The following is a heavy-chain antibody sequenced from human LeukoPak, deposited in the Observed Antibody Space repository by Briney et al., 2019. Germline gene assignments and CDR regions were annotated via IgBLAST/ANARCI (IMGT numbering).Heavy chain of an antibody. J-gene: IGHJ5*02. CDR1: GFTFSNYA. CDR3: AKTQGYYDA. CDR2: IWGTDDKT. V-gene: IGHV3-23*01. Sequence: QPGGSLRLSCVASGFTFSNYAMSWVRQAPGKGLELVSGIWGTDDKTVYGDAVKGRFTTSRDNSKNALYLQMNSLRADDTAVYYCAKTQGYYDAWGQGALVTVSS. D-gene: IGHD2-15*01.